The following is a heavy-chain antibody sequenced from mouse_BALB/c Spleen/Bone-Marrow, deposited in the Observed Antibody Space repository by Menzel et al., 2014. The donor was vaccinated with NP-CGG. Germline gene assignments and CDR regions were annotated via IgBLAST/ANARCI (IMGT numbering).Heavy chain of an antibody. CDR3: TTLARTNFDY. Sequence: EVQLQQSGTVLARPGAAVKMSCKASGYTFSNYWMHWVKQRPGQGLEWIGTIYPGNSDTTYNQKFKGKAKLTAVTSTSTAYMDLSSLTNEDSGVYYCTTLARTNFDYWGQGTTLAVSS. J-gene: IGHJ2*01. CDR2: IYPGNSDT. CDR1: GYTFSNYW. D-gene: IGHD3-1*01. V-gene: IGHV1-5*01.